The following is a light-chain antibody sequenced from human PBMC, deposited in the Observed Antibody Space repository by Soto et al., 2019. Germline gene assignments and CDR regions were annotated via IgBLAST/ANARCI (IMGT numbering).Light chain of an antibody. CDR1: SSDIGSQNF. CDR2: GVT. Sequence: QSALTQPASVSGSPGQSITISCTGTSSDIGSQNFVSWHQQRPGKAPKFIIYGVTNRHSGVSNRFSGSKSGNTASLTISGLQADDEADYYCSSYSSSYTWVFGGGTKVTVL. CDR3: SSYSSSYTWV. V-gene: IGLV2-14*01. J-gene: IGLJ3*02.